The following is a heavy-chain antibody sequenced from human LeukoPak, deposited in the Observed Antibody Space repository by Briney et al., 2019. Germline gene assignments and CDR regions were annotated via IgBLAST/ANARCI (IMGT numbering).Heavy chain of an antibody. V-gene: IGHV3-30*01. CDR2: ISYDGNNK. CDR3: ARDGHIVGVTATLEQYNWFDP. J-gene: IGHJ5*02. Sequence: GRSLRLSCAASGFTFSSYAMHWVRQAPGKGLEWVAVISYDGNNKYYADSVKGRFTISRDNAKNTLYLQMNSLRAEDTAVYYWARDGHIVGVTATLEQYNWFDPWGQGTLVTVSS. D-gene: IGHD2-21*02. CDR1: GFTFSSYA.